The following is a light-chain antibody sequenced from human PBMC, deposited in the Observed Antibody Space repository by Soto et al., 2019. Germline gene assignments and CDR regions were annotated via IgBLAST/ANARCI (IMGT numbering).Light chain of an antibody. V-gene: IGLV2-23*02. CDR3: CSYAGNKIRYV. Sequence: QSVLTQPASVSGSPGQSITIACAGTSSDVGNFNLVSWYQHHPGKAPKLMIFEVSKRPSGVSNRYSGSKSGNTASLTISGLQAEDEADYYCCSYAGNKIRYVFGTGTKVTVL. J-gene: IGLJ1*01. CDR2: EVS. CDR1: SSDVGNFNL.